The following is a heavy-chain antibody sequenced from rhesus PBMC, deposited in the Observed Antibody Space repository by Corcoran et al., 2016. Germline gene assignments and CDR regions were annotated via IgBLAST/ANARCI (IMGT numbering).Heavy chain of an antibody. Sequence: QVQLVQPGTEVKKPGASVKLSCKASGYTLTTYSQNWARRAPGHVLEWRGWINPNKGDNADAQTIPRIATLTTVTAKSTAYMVLLRLRSEDAAVYYVTRYALVDYYGMDSWCQGRVVTVSS. CDR3: TRYALVDYYGMDS. V-gene: IGHV1S9*01. D-gene: IGHD1-44*01. J-gene: IGHJ6*01. CDR2: INPNKGDN. CDR1: GYTLTTYS.